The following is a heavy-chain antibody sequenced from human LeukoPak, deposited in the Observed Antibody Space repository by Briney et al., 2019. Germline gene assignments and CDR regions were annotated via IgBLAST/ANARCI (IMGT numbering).Heavy chain of an antibody. CDR1: GHNFSTYS. Sequence: AIVRVSCKAPGHNFSTYSVDWVRQAPGQRLEWMGCVNAANGDTKYSQKFQGRVTITRDTSASTAYVEMSSLRSEDTAVYFCAREIDRDDYNRFFDYWGQGTLVTVSS. CDR2: VNAANGDT. V-gene: IGHV1-3*01. CDR3: AREIDRDDYNRFFDY. J-gene: IGHJ4*02. D-gene: IGHD5-24*01.